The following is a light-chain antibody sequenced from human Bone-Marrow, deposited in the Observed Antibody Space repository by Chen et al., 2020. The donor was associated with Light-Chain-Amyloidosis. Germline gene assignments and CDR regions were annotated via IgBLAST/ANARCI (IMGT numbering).Light chain of an antibody. V-gene: IGLV3-21*02. CDR1: NMGSTS. Sequence: SYVMTQPSSVSVAPGQTATIACGGNNMGSTSVHWYQQTPGQAPLLVVYEDSDRPSGIPERLSGTKSENTATLIISRVEAGDEADYYSQVWDRSSDRRVFGDGTRLTVL. CDR2: EDS. J-gene: IGLJ3*02. CDR3: QVWDRSSDRRV.